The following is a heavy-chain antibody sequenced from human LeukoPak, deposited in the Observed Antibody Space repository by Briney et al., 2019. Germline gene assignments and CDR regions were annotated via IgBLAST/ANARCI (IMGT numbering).Heavy chain of an antibody. CDR3: ARLAAQAFDY. D-gene: IGHD6-13*01. V-gene: IGHV4-59*05. CDR1: GGSISSYY. CDR2: IYYSGST. J-gene: IGHJ4*02. Sequence: SETLSLTCTVSGGSISSYYWSWIRQPPGKGLEWIGSIYYSGSTYYNPSLKSRVTISVDTSKNQFSLKLSSVTAADTAVYYCARLAAQAFDYWGQGTLVTVSS.